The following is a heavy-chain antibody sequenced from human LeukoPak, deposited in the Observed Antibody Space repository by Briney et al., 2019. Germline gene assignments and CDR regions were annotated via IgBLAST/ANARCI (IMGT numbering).Heavy chain of an antibody. J-gene: IGHJ6*03. CDR1: GGSISSYY. D-gene: IGHD4-17*01. Sequence: SETLSLTCSVSGGSISSYYWSWIRQPPGKGLEWIGYIYYSGSTNYNPSLKSRVTISVDTSKNQFSLKLSSMTAADTAVYYCARVSDYGDYEDYYYMDVWGKGTTVTVSS. V-gene: IGHV4-59*01. CDR2: IYYSGST. CDR3: ARVSDYGDYEDYYYMDV.